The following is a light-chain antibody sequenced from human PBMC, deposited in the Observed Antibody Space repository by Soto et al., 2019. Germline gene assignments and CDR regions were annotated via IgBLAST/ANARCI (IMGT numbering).Light chain of an antibody. CDR2: QVS. V-gene: IGKV2-30*01. J-gene: IGKJ3*01. CDR3: RQGTYWPFT. CDR1: QSLGYSDGNTY. Sequence: DVVMTQSPLSLPVTLGQSASISCKSSQSLGYSDGNTYVNWFQQRPGQPPRRLIYQVSERDSWVPDRFSGSGSGNDFTLTISRVEAEDVGFYFCRQGTYWPFTVGPGTNVDF.